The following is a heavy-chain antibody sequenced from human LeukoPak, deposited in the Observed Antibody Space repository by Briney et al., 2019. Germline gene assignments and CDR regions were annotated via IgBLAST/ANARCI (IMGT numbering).Heavy chain of an antibody. Sequence: GLSVRLSCAACGFTFSRYWMSWVRQAPGRGVTWVANIKQDGSEKYYVDSVKGRFTISRDNAKNSLYLQMNSLRAEDTAVYYCARDTDGSSWHDYWGQGTLVTVSS. CDR2: IKQDGSEK. D-gene: IGHD6-13*01. J-gene: IGHJ4*02. CDR3: ARDTDGSSWHDY. V-gene: IGHV3-7*01. CDR1: GFTFSRYW.